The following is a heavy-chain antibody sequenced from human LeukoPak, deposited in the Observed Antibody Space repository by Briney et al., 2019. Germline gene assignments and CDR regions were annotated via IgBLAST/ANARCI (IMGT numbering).Heavy chain of an antibody. CDR3: ARDRSPFYYDSSGYYRGDFDY. D-gene: IGHD3-22*01. V-gene: IGHV4-39*07. CDR2: IYYSGST. Sequence: SETLSPTCTVSGGSISSSSYYWGWIRQPPGKGLEWIGSIYYSGSTYYNPSLKSRVTMSVDTSKNQFSLKLSSVTAADTAVYYCARDRSPFYYDSSGYYRGDFDYWGQGTLVTVSS. CDR1: GGSISSSSYY. J-gene: IGHJ4*02.